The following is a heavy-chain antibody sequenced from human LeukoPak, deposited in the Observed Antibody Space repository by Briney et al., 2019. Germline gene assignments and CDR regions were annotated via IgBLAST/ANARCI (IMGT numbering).Heavy chain of an antibody. CDR1: GFTFSSYA. Sequence: GGSLRLSCAASGFTFSSYAMSWVRQAPGKGLEWVSAITNSGGSTYYADSVKGRFTISRDNSKNTLYLQMHSLRAEDTALYYCAKGLGIAPAGRFDYWGQGTLVTVSS. J-gene: IGHJ4*02. CDR2: ITNSGGST. V-gene: IGHV3-23*01. D-gene: IGHD6-13*01. CDR3: AKGLGIAPAGRFDY.